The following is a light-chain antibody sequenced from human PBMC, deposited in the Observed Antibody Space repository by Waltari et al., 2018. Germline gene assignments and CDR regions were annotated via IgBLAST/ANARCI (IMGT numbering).Light chain of an antibody. CDR3: QQRRNWPLT. V-gene: IGKV3-11*01. Sequence: DIVLTQSPATLSLSPGARASLSCRASQSVTNYLAWYQQKPGQAPRLLIYDTSNGATGIPARFSGSGFGTDFTLAISSLEPEEFAVYYCQQRRNWPLTFGGGTRVDIK. CDR1: QSVTNY. J-gene: IGKJ4*01. CDR2: DTS.